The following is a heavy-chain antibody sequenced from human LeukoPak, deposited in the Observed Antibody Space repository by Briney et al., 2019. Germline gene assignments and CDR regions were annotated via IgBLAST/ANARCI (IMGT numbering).Heavy chain of an antibody. D-gene: IGHD6-19*01. CDR3: AKDARRTSGWYFFDY. CDR1: GFPFSSYV. Sequence: GGSLRLSCAVSGFPFSSYVMSWVRQAPGKGLEWVSTTSGSGGGTYYADSVKGRFTISRDNPKNTLFLQMNSLRGEDTAVYYCAKDARRTSGWYFFDYWGQGSLVTVSS. V-gene: IGHV3-23*01. J-gene: IGHJ4*02. CDR2: TSGSGGGT.